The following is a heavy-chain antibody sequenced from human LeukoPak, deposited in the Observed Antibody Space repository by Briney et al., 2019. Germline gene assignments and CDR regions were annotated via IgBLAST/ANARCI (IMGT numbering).Heavy chain of an antibody. CDR1: VYSFTSYY. CDR2: INPSGGST. V-gene: IGHV1-46*01. CDR3: ARAPAEAGAFDS. D-gene: IGHD3-10*01. Sequence: ASVKVSCKASVYSFTSYYMNWVRQAPGQGLEWMGIINPSGGSTSYAQKFQGRVTMTRDTSTSTVYMELSSPRPEDTAVYYCARAPAEAGAFDSWGQGTLVTDSS. J-gene: IGHJ4*02.